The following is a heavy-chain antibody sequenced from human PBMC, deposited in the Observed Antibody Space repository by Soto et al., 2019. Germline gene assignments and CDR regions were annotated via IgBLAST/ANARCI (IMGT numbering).Heavy chain of an antibody. CDR2: LISSGVET. V-gene: IGHV3-23*01. Sequence: EVQLLESGEGFEQLGGPLGFSFAASGFPLRNYDITWVRQLAGKGREGVPALISSGVETHHPDSLKARFTNSGDISHNTLNLQMDSLRVEDTAVYYCAKSYLPWGASISSSRFYYVMDVLGQGTTVTVSS. D-gene: IGHD6-6*01. CDR1: GFPLRNYD. J-gene: IGHJ6*02. CDR3: AKSYLPWGASISSSRFYYVMDV.